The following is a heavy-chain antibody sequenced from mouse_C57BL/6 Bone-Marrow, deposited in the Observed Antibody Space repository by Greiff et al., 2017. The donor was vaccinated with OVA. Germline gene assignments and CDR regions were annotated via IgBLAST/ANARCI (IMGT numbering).Heavy chain of an antibody. J-gene: IGHJ3*01. D-gene: IGHD1-1*01. CDR1: GFTFSDYG. Sequence: EVNLVESGGGLVQPGGSLKLSCAASGFTFSDYGMAWVRQAPRKGPEWVAFISNLAYSIYYADTVTGRFTISRENAKNTLYLEMSSLRSEDTAMYYCARPHYYGSSPAWFAYWGQGTLVTVSA. CDR2: ISNLAYSI. V-gene: IGHV5-15*01. CDR3: ARPHYYGSSPAWFAY.